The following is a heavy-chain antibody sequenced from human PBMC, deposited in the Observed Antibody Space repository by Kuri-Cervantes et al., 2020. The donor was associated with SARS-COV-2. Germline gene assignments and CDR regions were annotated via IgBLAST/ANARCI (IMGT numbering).Heavy chain of an antibody. CDR1: GFTFDDYA. CDR2: ISWNSGSI. J-gene: IGHJ6*02. CDR3: AKDPWVVVAAIALISYGMDV. D-gene: IGHD2-15*01. V-gene: IGHV3-9*01. Sequence: GGSLRLSCAASGFTFDDYAMHWVRQAPGKGLEWVSGISWNSGSIGYADSVKGRFTISRDNAKNSLYLQMNSLRAEDTAVYYCAKDPWVVVAAIALISYGMDVWGQGTTVTVSS.